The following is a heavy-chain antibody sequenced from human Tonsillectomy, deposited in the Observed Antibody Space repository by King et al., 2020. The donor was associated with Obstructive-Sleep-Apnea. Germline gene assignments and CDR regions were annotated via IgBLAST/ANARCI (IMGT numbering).Heavy chain of an antibody. V-gene: IGHV1-46*03. Sequence: QLVQSGAGVKKPGASVKVSCKASGYTFTSYYMHWVRQAPGQGLEWMGIINPSGGSTSYAQKFQGRVTMTRDTSTSTVYMELSSLRSEDTAVYYCAREGAVVLVPAAMRSWFDPWGQGTLVTVSS. D-gene: IGHD2-2*01. CDR1: GYTFTSYY. CDR2: INPSGGST. CDR3: AREGAVVLVPAAMRSWFDP. J-gene: IGHJ5*02.